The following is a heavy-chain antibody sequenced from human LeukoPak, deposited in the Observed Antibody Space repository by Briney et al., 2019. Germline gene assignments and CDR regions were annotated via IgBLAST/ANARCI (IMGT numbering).Heavy chain of an antibody. CDR1: GGTSSSYA. D-gene: IGHD3-3*01. Sequence: SVKVSCKASGGTSSSYAISWVRQAPGQGLEWMGGIIPIFGTANYAQKFQGRVTITTDESTSTAYMELSSLRSEDTAVYYCARAGRITIFGVVISDWFDPWGQGTLVTVSS. J-gene: IGHJ5*02. CDR3: ARAGRITIFGVVISDWFDP. CDR2: IIPIFGTA. V-gene: IGHV1-69*05.